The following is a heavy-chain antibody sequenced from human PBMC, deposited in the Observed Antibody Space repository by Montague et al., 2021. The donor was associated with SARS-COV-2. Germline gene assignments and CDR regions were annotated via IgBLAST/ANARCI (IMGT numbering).Heavy chain of an antibody. D-gene: IGHD2-8*01. Sequence: SLRLSCAASGFNFISYDMNWVRQAPGKGLEWVSSISSSSTYIHYADSVKGRVTISRDNAKNLVFLQMNSLRAEDTAVYYCARDYTNFDAFDIWGQGTTVTVSA. CDR1: GFNFISYD. CDR2: ISSSSTYI. V-gene: IGHV3-21*01. J-gene: IGHJ3*02. CDR3: ARDYTNFDAFDI.